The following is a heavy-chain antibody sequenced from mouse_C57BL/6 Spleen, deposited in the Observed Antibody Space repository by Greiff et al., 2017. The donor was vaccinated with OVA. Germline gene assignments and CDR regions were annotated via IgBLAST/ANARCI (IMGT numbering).Heavy chain of an antibody. V-gene: IGHV1-82*01. D-gene: IGHD2-4*01. CDR2: IYPGDGDT. CDR1: GYAFSSSW. J-gene: IGHJ3*01. CDR3: AREDDYEAWFAY. Sequence: VQRVESGPELVKPGASVKISCKASGYAFSSSWMNWVKQRPGKGLEWIGRIYPGDGDTNYNGKFKGKATLTADKSSSTAYMQLSSLTSEDSAVYFCAREDDYEAWFAYWGQGTLVTVSA.